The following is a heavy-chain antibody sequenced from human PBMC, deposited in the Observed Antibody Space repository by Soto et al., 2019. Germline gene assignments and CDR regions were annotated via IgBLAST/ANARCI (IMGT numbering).Heavy chain of an antibody. Sequence: SDTLSLTCAVYGGSFSGYYWGWIRQPPGKGLEWIGEINHSGSTNYNPSLKSRVTISIDTSKNQFSLKLSSVTAADTAVYYCARGGGIAARPRYSSGWFLGYFDYWGQGTLVTVSS. CDR3: ARGGGIAARPRYSSGWFLGYFDY. CDR1: GGSFSGYY. J-gene: IGHJ4*02. CDR2: INHSGST. V-gene: IGHV4-34*01. D-gene: IGHD6-19*01.